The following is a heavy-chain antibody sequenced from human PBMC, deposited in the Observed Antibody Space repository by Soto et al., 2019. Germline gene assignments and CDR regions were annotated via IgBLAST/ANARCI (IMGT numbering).Heavy chain of an antibody. CDR3: AHRHDLGGFDV. J-gene: IGHJ3*01. CDR2: INWNDDM. D-gene: IGHD2-15*01. V-gene: IGHV2-5*01. Sequence: QITLKESGPTLVKPTQTLTLTCTFSGFSLKTRAVGVGWIRQPPGKALEWLALINWNDDMRYSPSLKDRLTLTKDTSKNHVVLTMTNIDFVDTATYYCAHRHDLGGFDVWGKGTTVTVSS. CDR1: GFSLKTRAVG.